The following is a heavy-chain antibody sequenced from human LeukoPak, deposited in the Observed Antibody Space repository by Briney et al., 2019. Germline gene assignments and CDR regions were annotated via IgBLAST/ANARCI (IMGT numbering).Heavy chain of an antibody. D-gene: IGHD3-10*01. Sequence: ASVKVSCKASGYTFTSYAMNWVRQAPGQGLEWIGWINTNTGNPTYAQGFTGRFVFSLDTSVSTAYLQISSLKAEDTAVYYCARVSAPGSGSYYYYYYGMDVWGQGTTVTVSS. CDR3: ARVSAPGSGSYYYYYYGMDV. CDR1: GYTFTSYA. V-gene: IGHV7-4-1*02. CDR2: INTNTGNP. J-gene: IGHJ6*02.